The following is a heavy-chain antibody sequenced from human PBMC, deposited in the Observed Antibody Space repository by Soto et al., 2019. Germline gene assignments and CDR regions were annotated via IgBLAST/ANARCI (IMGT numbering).Heavy chain of an antibody. CDR2: ITSSSSTI. D-gene: IGHD2-8*01. J-gene: IGHJ4*02. CDR3: ARGSMGIDY. Sequence: EVQLVESGGGLVQPGGSLRLSCAASGFTFSSYSMNWVRQAPGKGLEWVSYITSSSSTIYYADSVKGRFTISRXNAKNSLYLQMNSLRAEDTAVYYCARGSMGIDYWGQGTLVTVSS. CDR1: GFTFSSYS. V-gene: IGHV3-48*01.